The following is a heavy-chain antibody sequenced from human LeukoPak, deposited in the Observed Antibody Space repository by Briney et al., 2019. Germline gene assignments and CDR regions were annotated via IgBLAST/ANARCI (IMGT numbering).Heavy chain of an antibody. CDR3: AADYCSGGSCYYNY. J-gene: IGHJ4*02. CDR1: GGSISSGGYS. Sequence: SETLSLTCAVAGGSISSGGYSWSWTRQPPGKGLEWTGYIYHSGSTYYTPSLKSRVTISVDRSKNQSSLKLSSVTAADTAVYYCAADYCSGGSCYYNYWGQGTLVTVSS. D-gene: IGHD2-15*01. CDR2: IYHSGST. V-gene: IGHV4-30-2*01.